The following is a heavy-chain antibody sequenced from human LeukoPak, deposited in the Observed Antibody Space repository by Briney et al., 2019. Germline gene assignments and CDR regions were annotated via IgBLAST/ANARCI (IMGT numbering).Heavy chain of an antibody. CDR2: IYYTGIT. J-gene: IGHJ4*02. Sequence: SETLSLTCTVSGGSISGQYWSLIRQPPGKGLEWIGYIYYTGITKYNPSLKSRVTISVDTSKNQFSLRLTSVTAADTAVYYCARVSFHYHSGNYGWYFDSWGQGTLVTVSS. D-gene: IGHD3-10*01. CDR3: ARVSFHYHSGNYGWYFDS. CDR1: GGSISGQY. V-gene: IGHV4-59*11.